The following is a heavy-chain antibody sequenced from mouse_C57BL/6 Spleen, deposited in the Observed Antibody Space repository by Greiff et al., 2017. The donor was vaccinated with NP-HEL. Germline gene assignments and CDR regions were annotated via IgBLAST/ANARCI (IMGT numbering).Heavy chain of an antibody. V-gene: IGHV1-69*01. CDR3: ARGGTTVVADY. Sequence: VQLQQPGAELVMPGASVKLSCKASGYTFTSYWMHWVKQRPGQGLAWIGEIYPSDSYTNYNQKFKGKSTLTVDKSSSTAYMQLSSLTSEDSAVYYCARGGTTVVADYWGQGTTLTVSS. D-gene: IGHD1-1*01. CDR2: IYPSDSYT. J-gene: IGHJ2*01. CDR1: GYTFTSYW.